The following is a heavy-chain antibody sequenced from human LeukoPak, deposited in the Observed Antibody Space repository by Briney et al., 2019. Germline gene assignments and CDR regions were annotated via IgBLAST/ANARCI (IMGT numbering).Heavy chain of an antibody. V-gene: IGHV3-66*03. Sequence: GGSLRLSCAVSGFSVSNNYMSWVRQAPGKGLEWVSVIYSSGDTNYADSVKGRFTISRDNSKNTLYLQMNSLRTEDTAVYYCATPPTPSGGARGFDYWGQGTLVTVSS. D-gene: IGHD2-15*01. CDR2: IYSSGDT. CDR1: GFSVSNNY. CDR3: ATPPTPSGGARGFDY. J-gene: IGHJ4*02.